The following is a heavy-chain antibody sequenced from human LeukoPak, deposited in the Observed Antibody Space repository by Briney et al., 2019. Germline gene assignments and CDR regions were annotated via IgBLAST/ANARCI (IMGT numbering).Heavy chain of an antibody. V-gene: IGHV1-18*01. CDR3: ARSTAMVFGAGSDLDY. J-gene: IGHJ4*02. Sequence: GASVKVSCKASGYTFTSYGISWVRQAPGQGLEWMGWISAYNGNTNYAQKLQGRVTMTTDTSTSTAYMELRSLRSDDTAVYYCARSTAMVFGAGSDLDYWGQGTLVTVSS. D-gene: IGHD5-18*01. CDR1: GYTFTSYG. CDR2: ISAYNGNT.